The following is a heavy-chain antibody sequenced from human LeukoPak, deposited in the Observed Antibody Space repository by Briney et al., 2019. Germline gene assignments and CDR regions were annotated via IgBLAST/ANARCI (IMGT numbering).Heavy chain of an antibody. CDR1: GGTFSSYA. V-gene: IGHV1-69*13. J-gene: IGHJ6*02. D-gene: IGHD6-13*01. Sequence: SVKVSCKASGGTFSSYAISWVRQAPGQGLEWMGGIIPIFGTANYAQKFQGRVTITADESTSTAYMELSSLRSEDTAVYYCARVRIGQQLDKYYYYAMDVWGQGTTVTVSS. CDR3: ARVRIGQQLDKYYYYAMDV. CDR2: IIPIFGTA.